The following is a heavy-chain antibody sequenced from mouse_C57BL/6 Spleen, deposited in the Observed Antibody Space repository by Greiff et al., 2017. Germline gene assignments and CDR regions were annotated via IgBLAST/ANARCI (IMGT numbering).Heavy chain of an antibody. CDR2: ISGGGGNT. CDR3: ARHETTVVSYYFDY. Sequence: EVKVVESGGGLVKPGGSLKLSCAASGFTFSSYTMSWVRQTPEKRLEWVATISGGGGNTYYPDSVKGRFTISRDNAKNTLYLQMSSLRSEDTALYYCARHETTVVSYYFDYWGQGTTLTVSS. V-gene: IGHV5-9*01. CDR1: GFTFSSYT. J-gene: IGHJ2*01. D-gene: IGHD1-1*01.